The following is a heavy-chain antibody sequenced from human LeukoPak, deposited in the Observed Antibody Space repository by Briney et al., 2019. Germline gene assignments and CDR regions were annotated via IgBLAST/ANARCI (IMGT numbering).Heavy chain of an antibody. CDR3: ARDGYNLAAAFDI. J-gene: IGHJ3*02. V-gene: IGHV4-34*01. D-gene: IGHD5-24*01. CDR1: GGSFSNYY. Sequence: SETLSLTCAVYGGSFSNYYWSWVRQSSGKGLEWIGEITHSGSTNYNPSLKSRVTISVDTSKNQLSLKLSSVTAADTAVYYCARDGYNLAAAFDIWGQGTMVTVSS. CDR2: ITHSGST.